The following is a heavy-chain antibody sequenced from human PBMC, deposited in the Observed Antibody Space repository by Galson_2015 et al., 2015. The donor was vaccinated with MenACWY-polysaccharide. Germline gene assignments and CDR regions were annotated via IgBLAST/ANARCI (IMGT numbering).Heavy chain of an antibody. V-gene: IGHV2-70*11. CDR3: ARARVTGTTFGWFDP. Sequence: PALVKPTQTLTLTCTFSGFSLSTSGMCVSWIRQPPGKALEWLARIDWDDDKYYSTSLKTRLTISKDTSKNQVVLTMTNMDPVDTATYYCARARVTGTTFGWFDPWGQGTLVTVSS. CDR1: GFSLSTSGMC. CDR2: IDWDDDK. D-gene: IGHD1-7*01. J-gene: IGHJ5*02.